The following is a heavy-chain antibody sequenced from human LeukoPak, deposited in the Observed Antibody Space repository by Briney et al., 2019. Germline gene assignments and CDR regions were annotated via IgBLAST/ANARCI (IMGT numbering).Heavy chain of an antibody. Sequence: ASVKVSCKASGYTFTNFGISWVRQAPGQGLEWMGWISAYNGNTKNVQKFQGRVTMTTDTSTSIAYMELRSLRSDDTAVYYCARGGQLLTSDFDYWGQGTLVTVSS. J-gene: IGHJ4*02. V-gene: IGHV1-18*01. CDR2: ISAYNGNT. CDR3: ARGGQLLTSDFDY. CDR1: GYTFTNFG. D-gene: IGHD4-23*01.